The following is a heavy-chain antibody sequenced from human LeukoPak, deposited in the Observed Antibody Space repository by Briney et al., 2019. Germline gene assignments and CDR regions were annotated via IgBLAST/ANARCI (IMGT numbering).Heavy chain of an antibody. D-gene: IGHD3-16*01. CDR3: VRDSVLGFYSPTYYHYYMDV. Sequence: SVKVSCKASGYTFTGYYMHWVRQAPGQGLEWMGWIHSHSGGTNYAQKFQGRVTMTKDTSISTAYMQLSRLRSDDAHVHVCVRDSVLGFYSPTYYHYYMDVWRKATKVTVCS. CDR2: IHSHSGGT. V-gene: IGHV1-2*02. J-gene: IGHJ6*03. CDR1: GYTFTGYY.